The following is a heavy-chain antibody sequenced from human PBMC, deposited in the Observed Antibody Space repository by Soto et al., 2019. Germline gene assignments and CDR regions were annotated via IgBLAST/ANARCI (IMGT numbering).Heavy chain of an antibody. CDR3: ARDEEWLRSLDY. CDR1: GYTFTGYY. J-gene: IGHJ4*02. Sequence: SVKVSCKASGYTFTGYYMHWVRQAPGQGLEWMGGIIPTFGTANYAQKFQGRVTITADESTSTAYMELSSLRSEDTAVYYCARDEEWLRSLDYWGQGTLVTVSS. CDR2: IIPTFGTA. D-gene: IGHD5-12*01. V-gene: IGHV1-69*13.